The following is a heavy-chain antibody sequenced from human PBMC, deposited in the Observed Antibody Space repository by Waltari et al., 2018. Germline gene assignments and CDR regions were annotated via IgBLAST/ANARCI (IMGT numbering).Heavy chain of an antibody. CDR1: GYPFTRYD. V-gene: IGHV1-8*01. CDR3: ARIHSYHNDY. J-gene: IGHJ4*02. D-gene: IGHD5-18*01. Sequence: QVQLVQSGAEVKKPGASGKVSCKASGYPFTRYDINWVRQATGQGLEWMGWMNPNSGNTGDAQKFQGRVTMTRNTSISTAYMELSSLRSEDTAVYYCARIHSYHNDYWGQGTLVTVSS. CDR2: MNPNSGNT.